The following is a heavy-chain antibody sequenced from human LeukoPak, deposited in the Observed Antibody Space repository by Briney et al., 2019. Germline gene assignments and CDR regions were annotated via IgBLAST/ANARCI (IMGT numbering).Heavy chain of an antibody. CDR2: INEDGTEK. Sequence: PGGSLRLSCAASGFTLSGYWMTWVRQAPGKGLEWVARINEDGTEKYYMDSVKGRFTISRDNADNSLYLQLNSLRAEDTAVYYCARLWGFDYWGQGTLVTVSS. CDR3: ARLWGFDY. V-gene: IGHV3-7*01. D-gene: IGHD3-10*01. J-gene: IGHJ4*02. CDR1: GFTLSGYW.